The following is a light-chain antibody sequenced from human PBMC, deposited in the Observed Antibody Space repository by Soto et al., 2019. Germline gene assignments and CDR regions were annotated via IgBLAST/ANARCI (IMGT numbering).Light chain of an antibody. CDR2: GAS. Sequence: IVMTQSPATLSVSPGERATLSCRASQSVSSDLAWYQHKPGQAPRLLMYGASTRATGIPARFSGSVSGTEFTLTIASLQSEDFAVYYCQQYNNWPFTFGPGTKVHIK. J-gene: IGKJ3*01. CDR1: QSVSSD. V-gene: IGKV3-15*01. CDR3: QQYNNWPFT.